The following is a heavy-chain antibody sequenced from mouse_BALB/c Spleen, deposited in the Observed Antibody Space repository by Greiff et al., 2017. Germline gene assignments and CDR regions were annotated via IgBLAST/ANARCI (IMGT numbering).Heavy chain of an antibody. Sequence: EVHLVESGPGLVKPSQSLSLTCTVTGYSITSDYAWNWIRQFPGNKLEWMGYISYSGSTSYNPSLKSRISITRDTSKNQFFLQLNSVTTEDTATYYCAAYYRYDGYAMDYWGQGTSVTVSS. CDR3: AAYYRYDGYAMDY. CDR2: ISYSGST. CDR1: GYSITSDYA. J-gene: IGHJ4*01. V-gene: IGHV3-2*02. D-gene: IGHD2-14*01.